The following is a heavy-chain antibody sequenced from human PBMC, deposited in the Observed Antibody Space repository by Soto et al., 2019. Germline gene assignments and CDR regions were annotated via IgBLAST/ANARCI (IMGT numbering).Heavy chain of an antibody. CDR1: GGSIGGRY. J-gene: IGHJ4*02. Sequence: SETLSLTCTVSGGSIGGRYWGWIRQPPGKGLEWIGYVYYSGSSTSNPSLKSRVTISADTSKNQFSLRMNSMIAADTAVYYCARADPDASVGYWGQGTLVTVSS. D-gene: IGHD2-15*01. CDR2: VYYSGSS. CDR3: ARADPDASVGY. V-gene: IGHV4-59*11.